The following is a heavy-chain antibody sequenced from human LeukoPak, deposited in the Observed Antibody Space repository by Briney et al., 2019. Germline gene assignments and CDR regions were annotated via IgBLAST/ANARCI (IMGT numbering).Heavy chain of an antibody. CDR3: AREGVTVTPL. D-gene: IGHD4-11*01. CDR1: GGSISSSSYY. V-gene: IGHV4-39*02. Sequence: NASETLSLTCTVSGGSISSSSYYWGWIRQPPGKGLEWIGSIYYSGSTYYNPSLKSRVTISVDTSKNQFSLKLSSVTAADTAVYYCAREGVTVTPLWGQGTLVTVSS. J-gene: IGHJ4*02. CDR2: IYYSGST.